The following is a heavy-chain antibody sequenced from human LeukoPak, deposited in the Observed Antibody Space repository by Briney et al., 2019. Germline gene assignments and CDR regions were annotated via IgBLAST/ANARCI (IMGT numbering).Heavy chain of an antibody. Sequence: ASVKVSCKASGYTFTGFGIGWGRQALGQGLEGLGWISAYNGNTNYAQKLQGRVTMTTDTSTSTAYMELRSLRSDDTAVYYCARDSSGYSYGYGYWGQGTLVTVSS. CDR1: GYTFTGFG. CDR3: ARDSSGYSYGYGY. V-gene: IGHV1-18*01. CDR2: ISAYNGNT. D-gene: IGHD5-18*01. J-gene: IGHJ4*02.